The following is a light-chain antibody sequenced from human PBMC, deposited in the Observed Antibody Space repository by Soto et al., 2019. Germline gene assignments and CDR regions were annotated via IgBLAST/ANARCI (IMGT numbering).Light chain of an antibody. J-gene: IGKJ4*01. CDR2: AAS. CDR3: QQYNTYPS. V-gene: IGKV1-16*01. CDR1: QAISNY. Sequence: DIQMTQSPSSLSAAVGDRVTITCRASQAISNYVAWFQQKPGEAPKSLIYAASTLQTGVPSRFSGSGLGTDFTLTITSLQPEDFGTYYCQQYNTYPSFGGGTKVE.